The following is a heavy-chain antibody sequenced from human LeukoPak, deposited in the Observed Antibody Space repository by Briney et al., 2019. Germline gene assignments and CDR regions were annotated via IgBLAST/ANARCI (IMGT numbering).Heavy chain of an antibody. Sequence: PSETLSLTCAVYGGSFSGYYWSWIRQPPGKGLEWIGEINHSGSTNYNPSLKIRVTISVETSKNQFSLKLSSVTAADTAVYYCARGKNWFDPWGQGTLVTVSS. J-gene: IGHJ5*02. V-gene: IGHV4-34*01. CDR1: GGSFSGYY. CDR2: INHSGST. CDR3: ARGKNWFDP.